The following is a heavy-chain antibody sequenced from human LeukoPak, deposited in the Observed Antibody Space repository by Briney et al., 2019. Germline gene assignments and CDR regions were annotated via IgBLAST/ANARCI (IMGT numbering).Heavy chain of an antibody. CDR2: ISSSGSTI. J-gene: IGHJ4*02. V-gene: IGHV3-48*04. Sequence: GGSLRPSCAASGFTFSSYSMNWVRQAPGKGLEWVSYISSSGSTIYYADSVKGRFTISRDNAKNSLYLQMNSLRAEDTAVYYCAREAVTTGFDYWGQGTLVTVSS. D-gene: IGHD4-11*01. CDR3: AREAVTTGFDY. CDR1: GFTFSSYS.